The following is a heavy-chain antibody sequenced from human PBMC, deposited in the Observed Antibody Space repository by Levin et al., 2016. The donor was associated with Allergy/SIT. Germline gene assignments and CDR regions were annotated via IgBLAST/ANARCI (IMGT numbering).Heavy chain of an antibody. CDR1: GYTFTGYY. D-gene: IGHD3-9*01. J-gene: IGHJ6*02. CDR2: INPNSGGT. CDR3: ARVLPAEPLRYFDRPAHMDV. Sequence: ASVKVSCKASGYTFTGYYMHWVRQAPGQGLEWMGWINPNSGGTNYAQKFQGRVTMTRDTSISTAYMELSRLRSDDTAVYYCARVLPAEPLRYFDRPAHMDVWGQGTTVTVSS. V-gene: IGHV1-2*02.